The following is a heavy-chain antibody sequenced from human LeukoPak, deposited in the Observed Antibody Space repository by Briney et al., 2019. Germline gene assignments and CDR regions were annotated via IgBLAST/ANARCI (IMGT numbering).Heavy chain of an antibody. CDR1: GFTFSSFQ. Sequence: GGSLRLSCAASGFTFSSFQMNWVRQAPGKGLEWVSSISSSSSYIYYADSVKGRFTISRDNSKNTLYLQMNSLRAEDTAVYYCAREYCSGGSCYGGAFDYWGQGTLVTVSS. J-gene: IGHJ4*02. CDR2: ISSSSSYI. CDR3: AREYCSGGSCYGGAFDY. V-gene: IGHV3-21*01. D-gene: IGHD2-15*01.